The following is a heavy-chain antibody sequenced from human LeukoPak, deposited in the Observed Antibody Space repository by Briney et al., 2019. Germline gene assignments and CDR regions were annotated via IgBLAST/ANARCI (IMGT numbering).Heavy chain of an antibody. CDR1: GGSFSGYY. CDR2: INHSGST. D-gene: IGHD6-19*01. J-gene: IGHJ4*02. Sequence: SETLSLTCAVYGGSFSGYYWSWIRQPPGKGLEWIGEINHSGSTNYNPSLKSRVTISVDTSKNQFSLKLSSVTAADTAVYYCASRRTAVAVYFDYWGQGTLVTVSS. V-gene: IGHV4-34*01. CDR3: ASRRTAVAVYFDY.